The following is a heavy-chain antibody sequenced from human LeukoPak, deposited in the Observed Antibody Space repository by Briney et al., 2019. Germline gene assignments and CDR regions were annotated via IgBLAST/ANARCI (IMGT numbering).Heavy chain of an antibody. CDR2: IYYSGSS. V-gene: IGHV4-39*07. CDR3: ARESHYSAGTSYSSFDS. Sequence: PSETLSLTCTVSGGSISSSSYYWGWIRQPPGKGLEWIGSIYYSGSSYYNPSLKSRVTISVDTSKNQFSLKLVSVTAADTAVYYCARESHYSAGTSYSSFDSWGQGTLVSVSS. J-gene: IGHJ4*02. D-gene: IGHD2-15*01. CDR1: GGSISSSSYY.